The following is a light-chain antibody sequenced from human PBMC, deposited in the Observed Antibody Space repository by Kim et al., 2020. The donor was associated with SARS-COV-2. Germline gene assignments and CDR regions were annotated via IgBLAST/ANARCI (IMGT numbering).Light chain of an antibody. CDR2: GAS. J-gene: IGKJ4*02. CDR3: QQYNNWPALT. CDR1: QSVSSN. V-gene: IGKV3-15*01. Sequence: SPGERATLSGRASQSVSSNLAWYQQKPGQAPRLLIYGASTRATGIPARFSGSGSGTEFTLTISSLQSEDFAVYYCQQYNNWPALTFGGGTKVEIK.